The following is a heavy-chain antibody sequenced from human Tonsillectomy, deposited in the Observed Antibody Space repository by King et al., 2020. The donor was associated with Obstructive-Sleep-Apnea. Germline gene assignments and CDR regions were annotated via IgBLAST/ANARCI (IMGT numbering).Heavy chain of an antibody. J-gene: IGHJ5*02. CDR3: ARVSPPYYYGSGAPPWFDP. D-gene: IGHD3-10*01. V-gene: IGHV4-4*07. Sequence: QLQESGPGLVKPSETLSLTCTVSGGSISSYYWSWIRQPAGKGLEWIGHIYTSGSTNYNPSIKSRVTMSVDTSKNQFSLKLSSVTAADTAVYYCARVSPPYYYGSGAPPWFDPWGQGTLVTVSS. CDR1: GGSISSYY. CDR2: IYTSGST.